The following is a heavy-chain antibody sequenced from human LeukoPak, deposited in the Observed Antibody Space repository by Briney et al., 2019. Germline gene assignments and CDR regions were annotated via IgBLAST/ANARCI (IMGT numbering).Heavy chain of an antibody. Sequence: GASVKVSCKASGYTFTGYYMHWVRQAPGQGLEWMGWINPNSGVTNYAQKLQGRVTITRDTSIDTAYMQLSRLRSDDTAVYYCAKDRYGDYGAPFHYYMDAWGRGTTVTVSS. CDR1: GYTFTGYY. V-gene: IGHV1-2*02. CDR3: AKDRYGDYGAPFHYYMDA. D-gene: IGHD5-12*01. CDR2: INPNSGVT. J-gene: IGHJ6*03.